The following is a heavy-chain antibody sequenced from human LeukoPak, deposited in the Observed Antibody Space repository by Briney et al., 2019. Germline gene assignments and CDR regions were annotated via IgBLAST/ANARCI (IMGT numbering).Heavy chain of an antibody. J-gene: IGHJ4*02. Sequence: GGSLRLSCAASGFTFSSYWMTWVRQAPGKGLEWVANINQDESEKYYVDSVKGRFTISRDNAKNSLYLQMNSLRAEDTALYYCARWDWGPYYWGQGTLVTVSS. CDR3: ARWDWGPYY. CDR1: GFTFSSYW. V-gene: IGHV3-7*01. CDR2: INQDESEK. D-gene: IGHD7-27*01.